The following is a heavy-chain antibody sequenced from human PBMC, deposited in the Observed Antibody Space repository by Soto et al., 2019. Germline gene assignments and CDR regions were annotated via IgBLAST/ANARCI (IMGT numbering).Heavy chain of an antibody. V-gene: IGHV3-21*01. Sequence: GGSLRLSCAASGFTFTNNNMNWVRQAPGKGLEWVSSISSSSSFRNYADSVKGRFSISRDNDKKLVYLQMDSLRAEDTAVYYCARDPPLSVLVVVATDDFWGQGTLVTVSS. CDR2: ISSSSSFR. CDR3: ARDPPLSVLVVVATDDF. J-gene: IGHJ4*02. CDR1: GFTFTNNN. D-gene: IGHD3-22*01.